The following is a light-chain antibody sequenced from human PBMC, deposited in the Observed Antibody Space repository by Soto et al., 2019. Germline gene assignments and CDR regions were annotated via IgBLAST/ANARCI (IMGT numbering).Light chain of an antibody. CDR3: NSYTSSSTLV. J-gene: IGLJ1*01. CDR1: SSDVGGYNY. V-gene: IGLV2-14*01. Sequence: QFALTQPASVSGSPGQSITISCTGTSSDVGGYNYVSWYQQHPGKAPKLMIFEVSNRPSGVSTRFSGSKSGNTASLTISGLQTEDEADYYCNSYTSSSTLVFGTGTKLTVL. CDR2: EVS.